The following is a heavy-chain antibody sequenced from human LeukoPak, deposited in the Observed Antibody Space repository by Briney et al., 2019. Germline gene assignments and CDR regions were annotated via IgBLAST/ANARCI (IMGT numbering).Heavy chain of an antibody. D-gene: IGHD2-8*01. V-gene: IGHV4-38-2*02. J-gene: IGHJ4*02. Sequence: PSETLSLTCTVSGYSISSGYYWGWIRQPPRKGPEWIASIYHSGSTYYNPSLKSRVNISVDTSKSQFSLKLRSVTAADTAVYYCASGVPEDFFDYWGQGTLVTVSS. CDR1: GYSISSGYY. CDR2: IYHSGST. CDR3: ASGVPEDFFDY.